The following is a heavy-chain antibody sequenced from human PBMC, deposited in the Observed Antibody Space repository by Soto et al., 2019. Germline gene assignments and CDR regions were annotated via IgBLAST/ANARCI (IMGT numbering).Heavy chain of an antibody. CDR2: IYTSGTT. D-gene: IGHD1-26*01. J-gene: IGHJ6*02. CDR1: GGSIRSDY. V-gene: IGHV4-4*07. CDR3: AREGASGFGMDV. Sequence: SETLSLTCNVSGGSIRSDYWSWIRQPAGKALEWIGRIYTSGTTNYNPSLKSRATMLVDTSKNQFSLKLSSVTAADTAVYYCAREGASGFGMDVWGQGTTVTVSS.